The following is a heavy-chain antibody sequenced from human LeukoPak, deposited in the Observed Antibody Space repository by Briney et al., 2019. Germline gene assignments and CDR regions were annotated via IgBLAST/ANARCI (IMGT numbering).Heavy chain of an antibody. J-gene: IGHJ4*02. CDR2: IYPGDSDT. V-gene: IGHV5-51*01. CDR1: GYSFTSYW. D-gene: IGHD3-22*01. Sequence: GESLKISCKGSGYSFTSYWIGWGRQMPGKGLEWMGIIYPGDSDTRYSPSFQGQVTISADKSISTAYLQWSSLKASDTAMYYCARQAPTYYYDSSGYYYLDYWGQGTLVTVSS. CDR3: ARQAPTYYYDSSGYYYLDY.